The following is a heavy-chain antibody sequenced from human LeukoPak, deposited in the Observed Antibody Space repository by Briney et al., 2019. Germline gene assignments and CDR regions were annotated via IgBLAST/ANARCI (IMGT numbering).Heavy chain of an antibody. Sequence: GGSLRLSCAASGFTFNNYAMNWVRQAPGKGLEWVSSISGGGETTYYADSAKGRFTISRDNSQNTLYLQMNSLRADDTAVYYCAKQESWSNFDSWGQGTLVTVSS. J-gene: IGHJ4*02. CDR3: AKQESWSNFDS. CDR1: GFTFNNYA. CDR2: ISGGGETT. V-gene: IGHV3-23*01. D-gene: IGHD2-15*01.